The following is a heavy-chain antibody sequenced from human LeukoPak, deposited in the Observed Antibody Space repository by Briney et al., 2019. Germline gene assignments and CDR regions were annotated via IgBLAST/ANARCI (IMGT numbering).Heavy chain of an antibody. J-gene: IGHJ4*02. CDR2: IKEDGGER. Sequence: PGGSLRLSCAASGLTISRSWMSWVRQAPGKGLEWVANIKEDGGERYYVDSVKGRFTISRDNAKNLLYMQMNSLRAEDTAVYYCARGLVGSGCYFDCWGQGTLVIVSS. V-gene: IGHV3-7*05. CDR1: GLTISRSW. CDR3: ARGLVGSGCYFDC. D-gene: IGHD6-19*01.